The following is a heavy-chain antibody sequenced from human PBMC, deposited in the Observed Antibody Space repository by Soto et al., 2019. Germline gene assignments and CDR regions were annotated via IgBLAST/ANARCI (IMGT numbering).Heavy chain of an antibody. Sequence: EVQLVESGGGLVQPGGSLRLSCAASGLTVSSNYMSWVRQTPGKGLEWVSLIYSGGITYYADSVKGRFTISRANSKNTLFLQMNGLRAEDTAVYYCARGTCSSTSCFFDDWGQGTLVTVSS. CDR2: IYSGGIT. D-gene: IGHD2-2*01. J-gene: IGHJ4*02. V-gene: IGHV3-66*01. CDR3: ARGTCSSTSCFFDD. CDR1: GLTVSSNY.